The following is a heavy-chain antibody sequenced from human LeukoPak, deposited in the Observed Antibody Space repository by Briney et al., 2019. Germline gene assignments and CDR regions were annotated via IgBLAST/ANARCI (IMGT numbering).Heavy chain of an antibody. J-gene: IGHJ6*03. D-gene: IGHD6-19*01. Sequence: ASVKVSCKASGYTFTGYYMHWVRQAPGQGLEWMGRINPNSGGTNYAQKLQGRVTMTTDTSTSTAYMELRSLRSDDTAVYYCARETSSGWYARDYYYYMDVWGKGTTVTVSS. CDR3: ARETSSGWYARDYYYYMDV. CDR2: INPNSGGT. V-gene: IGHV1-2*06. CDR1: GYTFTGYY.